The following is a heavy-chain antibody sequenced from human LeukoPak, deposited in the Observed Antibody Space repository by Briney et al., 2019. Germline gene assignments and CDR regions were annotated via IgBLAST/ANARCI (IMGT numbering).Heavy chain of an antibody. Sequence: SETLSLTCAVSGVSISSGDYSWRWLRQPPGTGLEWIGYIYHSGTTYYNPSLKSRGTISLDRSKNQFSLKLTSVTAADTAVYYCAGDFGSGSYRFDYWGQGTLVTVSS. CDR3: AGDFGSGSYRFDY. D-gene: IGHD3-10*01. V-gene: IGHV4-30-2*01. CDR2: IYHSGTT. CDR1: GVSISSGDYS. J-gene: IGHJ4*02.